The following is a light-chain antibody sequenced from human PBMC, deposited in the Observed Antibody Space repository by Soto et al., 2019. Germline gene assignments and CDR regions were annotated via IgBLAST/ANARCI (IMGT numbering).Light chain of an antibody. CDR3: CSYAGSNIWV. CDR2: EVS. V-gene: IGLV2-8*01. J-gene: IGLJ3*02. CDR1: SSDVGDYNS. Sequence: QSVLTQPPSASGSPGRSVTISCSGTSSDVGDYNSVSWYQQHPGKAPKLMIYEVSKRPSGVPDRFSGSKSGNAAYLTVSGLQAEDEADYYCCSYAGSNIWVFGGGTKVTVL.